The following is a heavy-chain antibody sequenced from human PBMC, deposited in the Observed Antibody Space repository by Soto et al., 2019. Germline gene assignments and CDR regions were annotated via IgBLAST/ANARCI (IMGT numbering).Heavy chain of an antibody. D-gene: IGHD3-10*02. CDR2: IHYSGST. V-gene: IGHV4-39*01. CDR3: ARRCFPNGMDV. Sequence: QLQLQESGPGLVKPSETLSLTCTVSGGSISSSSYYWGWILQPPGKGLEWIGSIHYSGSTYYNPSLKSRVTISVDTSKNQFSLKLSSVTAADTAVYYCARRCFPNGMDVWGQGTTVTVSS. CDR1: GGSISSSSYY. J-gene: IGHJ6*02.